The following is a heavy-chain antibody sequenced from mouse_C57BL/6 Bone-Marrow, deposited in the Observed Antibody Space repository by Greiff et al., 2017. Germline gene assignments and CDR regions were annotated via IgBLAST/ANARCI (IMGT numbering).Heavy chain of an antibody. CDR3: TTTDSSGYGYAMDY. V-gene: IGHV14-4*01. CDR2: IDPENGDT. CDR1: GFNIKDDY. J-gene: IGHJ4*01. D-gene: IGHD3-2*02. Sequence: EVKLMESGAELVRPGASVKLSCTASGFNIKDDYMHWVKQRPEQGLEWIGWIDPENGDTEYASKFQGKATITADTSSNTAYLQLSSLTSEDTAVYYCTTTDSSGYGYAMDYWGQGTSVTVSS.